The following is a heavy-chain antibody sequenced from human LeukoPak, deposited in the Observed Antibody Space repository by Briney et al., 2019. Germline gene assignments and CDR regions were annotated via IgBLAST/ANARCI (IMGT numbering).Heavy chain of an antibody. J-gene: IGHJ4*02. V-gene: IGHV4-34*01. Sequence: SETLSLTCAVYGGSFSGYYWSWIRQPPGKGLEWIGEINHSGSTNYNPSLKSRVTISVDTSKNQFSLKLSSVTAADTAVYYCARLGGAAAGTSLGYWGQGTLVTVSS. CDR1: GGSFSGYY. CDR3: ARLGGAAAGTSLGY. D-gene: IGHD6-13*01. CDR2: INHSGST.